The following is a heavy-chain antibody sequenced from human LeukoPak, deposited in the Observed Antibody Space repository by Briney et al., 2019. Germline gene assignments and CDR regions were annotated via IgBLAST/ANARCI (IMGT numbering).Heavy chain of an antibody. D-gene: IGHD3-22*01. V-gene: IGHV3-48*02. CDR1: GFTFSSYS. CDR3: ARDAPYYYDSSGAFNY. Sequence: GGSLRLSCAASGFTFSSYSMNWVRQAPGKGLEWVSYISSSSSTIYYADSVKGRFTISRDNAKNSLYLQMNSLRDEDTAVYYCARDAPYYYDSSGAFNYWGQGTLVIVSS. CDR2: ISSSSSTI. J-gene: IGHJ4*02.